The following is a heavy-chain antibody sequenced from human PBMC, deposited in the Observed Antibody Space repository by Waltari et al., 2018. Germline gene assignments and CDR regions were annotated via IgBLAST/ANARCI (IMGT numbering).Heavy chain of an antibody. CDR1: GGSISSYY. CDR3: AGDVRGGVLRGWFDP. D-gene: IGHD2-15*01. J-gene: IGHJ5*02. V-gene: IGHV4-4*07. Sequence: QVQLQESGPGLVKPSETLSLTCTVSGGSISSYYWSWIRQPAGKGLEGIGRIYTSGSTNYNPSRKSRVTRSVDTSKNQCSLKLSSVTAADTAVYYCAGDVRGGVLRGWFDPWGQGTLVTVSS. CDR2: IYTSGST.